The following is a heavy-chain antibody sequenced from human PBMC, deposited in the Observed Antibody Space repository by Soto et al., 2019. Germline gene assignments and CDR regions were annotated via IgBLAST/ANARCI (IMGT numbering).Heavy chain of an antibody. J-gene: IGHJ6*02. CDR1: GYTFTSYG. V-gene: IGHV1-18*01. CDR3: ARETIVVVPAATQYYYYGMDV. D-gene: IGHD2-2*01. Sequence: ASVKVSCKASGYTFTSYGISWVRQAPGQGLEWMGWISAYNGNTNYVQKLQGRVTMTTDTSTSTAYMELRSLRSDDTAVYYCARETIVVVPAATQYYYYGMDVWGQGTTVTVSS. CDR2: ISAYNGNT.